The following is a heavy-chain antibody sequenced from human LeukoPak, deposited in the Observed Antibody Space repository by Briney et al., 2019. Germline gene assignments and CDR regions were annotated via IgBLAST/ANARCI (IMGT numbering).Heavy chain of an antibody. J-gene: IGHJ4*02. Sequence: AGGSLRLSCAASGFTFSSYAMSWVRQAPGKGLEWVSTISGSGGSTYYADSVKGRFTISRDNSKNTLHLQMNSLRAEDTAVYYCAKYGTWATVTTPGYYFDYWGQGTLVTVSS. D-gene: IGHD4-17*01. CDR2: ISGSGGST. V-gene: IGHV3-23*01. CDR1: GFTFSSYA. CDR3: AKYGTWATVTTPGYYFDY.